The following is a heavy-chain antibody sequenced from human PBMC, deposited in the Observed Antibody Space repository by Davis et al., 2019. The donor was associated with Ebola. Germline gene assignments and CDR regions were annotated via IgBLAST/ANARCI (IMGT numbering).Heavy chain of an antibody. J-gene: IGHJ6*02. V-gene: IGHV1-2*02. CDR3: ATLEYSSSRHYYYYGMDV. CDR1: GYTFTGYY. D-gene: IGHD6-6*01. Sequence: ASVKVSSKASGYTFTGYYMHWVRQAPGQGLEWMGWINPNSGGTNYAQKFQGRVTMTRDTSISTAYMELSRLRSDDTAVYYCATLEYSSSRHYYYYGMDVWGQGTTVTVSS. CDR2: INPNSGGT.